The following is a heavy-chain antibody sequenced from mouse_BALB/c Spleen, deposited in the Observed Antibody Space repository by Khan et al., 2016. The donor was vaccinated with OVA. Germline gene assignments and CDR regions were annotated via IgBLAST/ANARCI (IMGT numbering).Heavy chain of an antibody. CDR2: ISYSGNT. CDR1: GYSITSDYA. Sequence: EVELVESGPGLVKPSQSLSLTCTVTGYSITSDYAWNWIRQFPGNKLEWMCFISYSGNTNYNPSLKSRISITRDTSKNQFFLQLNSVTTEDTATYYCARVYGGDFDYWGQGTTLTVSS. CDR3: ARVYGGDFDY. V-gene: IGHV3-2*02. J-gene: IGHJ2*01. D-gene: IGHD1-1*01.